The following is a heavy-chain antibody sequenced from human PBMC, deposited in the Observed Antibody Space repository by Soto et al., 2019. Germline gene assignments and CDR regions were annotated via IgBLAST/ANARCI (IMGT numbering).Heavy chain of an antibody. V-gene: IGHV3-30*03. CDR2: ISYDGSNK. CDR3: ETTKDILTGPLDY. J-gene: IGHJ4*02. Sequence: GGSLRLSCAASGFTFSSYGMHWVRQAPGKGLEWVAVISYDGSNKYYADSVKGRFTISRDNSKNTLYLQMNSLRAEDTAVYYCETTKDILTGPLDYWGQGTLVTVSS. D-gene: IGHD3-9*01. CDR1: GFTFSSYG.